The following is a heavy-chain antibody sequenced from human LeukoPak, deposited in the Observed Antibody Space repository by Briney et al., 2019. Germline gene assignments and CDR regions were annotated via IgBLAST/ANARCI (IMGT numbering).Heavy chain of an antibody. CDR1: GFTFSTCG. J-gene: IGHJ3*02. CDR2: IWYDGSNK. V-gene: IGHV3-33*01. CDR3: ARHDAFDI. Sequence: GGSLRLSCAASGFTFSTCGMHWVRQAPGKGLEWVAVIWYDGSNKYYADSVKGRFTISRDNSKNTLYLQMNSLRAEDTAVYYCARHDAFDIWGQGTMVTVSS.